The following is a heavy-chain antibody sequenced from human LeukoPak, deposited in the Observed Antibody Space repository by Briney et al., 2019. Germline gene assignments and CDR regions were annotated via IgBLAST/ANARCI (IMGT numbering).Heavy chain of an antibody. CDR2: IYYSGST. V-gene: IGHV4-61*01. CDR1: GGSISSGSYY. D-gene: IGHD1-7*01. CDR3: ASNNWNYVRPYGAFDI. J-gene: IGHJ3*02. Sequence: SETLSLTCTVSGGSISSGSYYWSWIRQPPGKGLEWIGYIYYSGSTNYNPSLKSRVTISVDTSKNQFSLKLSSVTAADTAVYYCASNNWNYVRPYGAFDIWGQGTMVTVSS.